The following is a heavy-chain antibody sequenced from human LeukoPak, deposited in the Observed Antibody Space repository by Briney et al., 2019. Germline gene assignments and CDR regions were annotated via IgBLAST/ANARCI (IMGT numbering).Heavy chain of an antibody. CDR3: ARVYREPGNDAFDI. V-gene: IGHV4-59*01. Sequence: PSETLSLTCTVSGGSISTYYWGWIRQPPGKGLEWIGYIYHSGSTNYNPSLKSRVTISVDTSKNQFSLKLSSVTAADTAVYYCARVYREPGNDAFDIWGQGTMVTVSS. D-gene: IGHD1-14*01. CDR2: IYHSGST. J-gene: IGHJ3*02. CDR1: GGSISTYY.